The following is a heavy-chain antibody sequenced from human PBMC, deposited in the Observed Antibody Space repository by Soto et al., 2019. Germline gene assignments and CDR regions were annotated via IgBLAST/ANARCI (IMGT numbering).Heavy chain of an antibody. Sequence: ASVKVSCKASGYTFTSYGISWVRQAPGQGLEWMGWISAYNGNTNYAQKLQGRVTMTTDTSTSTAYMELRSLRSDDTAVYYCARDGYAGGDAPYYYYYMDVWGKGTTVTVSS. CDR1: GYTFTSYG. CDR2: ISAYNGNT. V-gene: IGHV1-18*01. J-gene: IGHJ6*03. D-gene: IGHD3-16*01. CDR3: ARDGYAGGDAPYYYYYMDV.